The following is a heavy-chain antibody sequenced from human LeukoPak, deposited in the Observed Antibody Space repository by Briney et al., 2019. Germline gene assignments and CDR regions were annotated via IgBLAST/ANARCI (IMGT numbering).Heavy chain of an antibody. CDR2: ISGSGGST. V-gene: IGHV3-23*01. J-gene: IGHJ5*02. CDR1: GFTFSSYG. D-gene: IGHD5-12*01. CDR3: AKGGVYSGYAFDP. Sequence: GGTLRLSCAASGFTFSSYGMSWVRQAPGKGLEWVSAISGSGGSTYYADSVKGRFTISRDNSKNTLYLQMNSLRAEDTAVYYCAKGGVYSGYAFDPWGQGTLVTVSS.